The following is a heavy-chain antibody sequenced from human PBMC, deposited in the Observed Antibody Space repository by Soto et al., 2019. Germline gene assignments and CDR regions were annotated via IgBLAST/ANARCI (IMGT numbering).Heavy chain of an antibody. V-gene: IGHV1-69*01. CDR1: GGFFSSNA. D-gene: IGHD5-18*01. CDR2: ILPIFHTT. CDR3: ATGGRGYSSAPRFYFEY. J-gene: IGHJ4*02. Sequence: QVQLVQSGAEVKKPGSSVKVSCQASGGFFSSNAISWVRQAPGQGLEWMGGILPIFHTTHYAQKFQGRVTITADESTSTAYMELSSLKSEDTALYYCATGGRGYSSAPRFYFEYWGQGTLDPVSS.